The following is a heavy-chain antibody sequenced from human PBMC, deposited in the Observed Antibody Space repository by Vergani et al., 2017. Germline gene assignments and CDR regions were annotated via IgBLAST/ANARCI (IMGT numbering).Heavy chain of an antibody. CDR1: GFTFDDYA. Sequence: EVQLVESGGGLVQPGRSLRLSCAASGFTFDDYAMHWVRQAPGKGLEWVSGISWNSGSIGYADSVKGRFTISRDNAKNSLYLQMNSLRAEDTALYYCATGQQLVPYFDYWGQGTLVTVSS. D-gene: IGHD6-13*01. V-gene: IGHV3-9*01. CDR3: ATGQQLVPYFDY. CDR2: ISWNSGSI. J-gene: IGHJ4*02.